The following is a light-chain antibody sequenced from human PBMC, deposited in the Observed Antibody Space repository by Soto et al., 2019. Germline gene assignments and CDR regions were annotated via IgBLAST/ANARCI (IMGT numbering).Light chain of an antibody. V-gene: IGKV1-5*01. CDR2: DAS. CDR1: QSISSW. Sequence: DIQMTQSPSTLSASVGDRVTITCRASQSISSWLAWYQQKPGKAPKLLIYDASSLESGVPSRFGGSGSGTEFTLTISSLQSEDFAVYYCQQYNNWPSWTFGQGTKVDIK. CDR3: QQYNNWPSWT. J-gene: IGKJ1*01.